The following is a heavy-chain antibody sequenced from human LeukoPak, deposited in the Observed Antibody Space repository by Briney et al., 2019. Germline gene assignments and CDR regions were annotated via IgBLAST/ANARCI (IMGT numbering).Heavy chain of an antibody. V-gene: IGHV1-69*13. CDR3: ARGYCSGGSCYSFDC. D-gene: IGHD2-15*01. CDR1: GGTFSSYA. J-gene: IGHJ4*02. CDR2: IIPIFGTA. Sequence: GASVKVSCKASGGTFSSYAISWVRQAPGQGLEWMGGIIPIFGTANYAQKFQGRVTITADESTSTAYMELSSLRSEDTAVYYCARGYCSGGSCYSFDCWGQGTLVTVSS.